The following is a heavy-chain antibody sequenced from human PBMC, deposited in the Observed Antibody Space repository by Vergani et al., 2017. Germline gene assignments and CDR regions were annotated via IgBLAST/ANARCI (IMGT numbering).Heavy chain of an antibody. CDR2: ISYDGSNK. V-gene: IGHV3-30*18. CDR3: AKDQYQLLYYYYGMDV. D-gene: IGHD2-2*01. Sequence: VQLLESGGGVVQPGRSLRLSCAASGFTFSSYGMHWVRQAPGKGLEWVAVISYDGSNKYYADSVKGRFTISRDNSKNTLYLQMNSLRAEDTAVYYCAKDQYQLLYYYYGMDVWGQGTTVTVSS. CDR1: GFTFSSYG. J-gene: IGHJ6*02.